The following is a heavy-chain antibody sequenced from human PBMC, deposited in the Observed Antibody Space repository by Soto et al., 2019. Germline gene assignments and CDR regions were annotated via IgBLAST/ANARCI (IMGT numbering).Heavy chain of an antibody. CDR3: AKIYSSSVYYPDY. CDR1: GFTFSSYA. CDR2: ISAGGGST. J-gene: IGHJ4*02. D-gene: IGHD3-22*01. V-gene: IGHV3-23*01. Sequence: PGGSLRLSCAASGFTFSSYAMSWVRQAPERGLEWVSAISAGGGSTYYADSVKGRFTISRDNSKNTLYLQLNSLRAEDTALYYCAKIYSSSVYYPDYWRQATLVTVSP.